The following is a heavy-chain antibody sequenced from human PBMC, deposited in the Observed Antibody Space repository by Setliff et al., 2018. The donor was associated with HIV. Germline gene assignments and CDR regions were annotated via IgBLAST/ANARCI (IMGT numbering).Heavy chain of an antibody. CDR1: GYTFTSYA. V-gene: IGHV1-3*01. Sequence: ASVKVSCKASGYTFTSYAIHWVRQAPGQRLEWMGWINAGNGNTKYSQEFQGRVTITRDTSASTAYMELNSLKSDDAAVYYCTTDRLGSYYGLAYYYMDVWGKGTTVTVSS. D-gene: IGHD1-26*01. CDR2: INAGNGNT. J-gene: IGHJ6*03. CDR3: TTDRLGSYYGLAYYYMDV.